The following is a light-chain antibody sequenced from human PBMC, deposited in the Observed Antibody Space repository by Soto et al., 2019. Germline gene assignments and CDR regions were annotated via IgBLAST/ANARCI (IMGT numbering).Light chain of an antibody. V-gene: IGKV3-11*01. CDR2: DTS. J-gene: IGKJ4*01. CDR1: QSVSSY. CDR3: QERFSWPPT. Sequence: EIGLTQSPATLSLSPGDRATLSCRASQSVSSYLAWYQQKPGQAPRLLIHDTSTRATGVPDTFSGSGSGTEFTLTISSLETEDSPMYYCQERFSWPPTFGGGTHVEIK.